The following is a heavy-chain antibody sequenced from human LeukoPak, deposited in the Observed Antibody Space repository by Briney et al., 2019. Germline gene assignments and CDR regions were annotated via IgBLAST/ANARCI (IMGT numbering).Heavy chain of an antibody. Sequence: GGSLRLSCAASGFTFSSYWMSWVSQAPGKGLEWVANIKQDGSEEYYVDSVKGRFTISRDNAKNSLYLQMNSLRAEDTAVYYCARGRQEDFWSGYYWDYWGQGTLVTVSS. D-gene: IGHD3-3*01. CDR2: IKQDGSEE. V-gene: IGHV3-7*01. CDR3: ARGRQEDFWSGYYWDY. CDR1: GFTFSSYW. J-gene: IGHJ4*02.